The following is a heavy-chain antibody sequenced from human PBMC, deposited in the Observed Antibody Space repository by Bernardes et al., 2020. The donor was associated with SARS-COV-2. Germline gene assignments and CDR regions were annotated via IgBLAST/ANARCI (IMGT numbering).Heavy chain of an antibody. V-gene: IGHV3-74*01. J-gene: IGHJ5*02. Sequence: GSLRLSCAASGFTFSSYWMHWVRQAPGKGLVWVSRINSDGSSTSYADSVKGRFTISRDNAKNTLYLQMNSLRAEDTAVYYCARDRGDPGMVSWFDPWGQGTLVTVSS. CDR3: ARDRGDPGMVSWFDP. CDR1: GFTFSSYW. CDR2: INSDGSST. D-gene: IGHD5-18*01.